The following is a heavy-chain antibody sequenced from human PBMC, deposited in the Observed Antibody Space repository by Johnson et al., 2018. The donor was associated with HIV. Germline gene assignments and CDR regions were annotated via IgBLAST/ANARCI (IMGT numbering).Heavy chain of an antibody. CDR2: ISSNGGST. J-gene: IGHJ3*01. CDR3: AKDVREYCSSISCFDAFDV. CDR1: GFTFSSYA. V-gene: IGHV3-64*01. D-gene: IGHD2-2*01. Sequence: VQLVESGGGLVQPGGSLRLSCAASGFTFSSYAMHWVRQAPGKGLEYVSVISSNGGSTYYANSVKGRFTISRDNSKDTLYLQMNSLRADDTTVYYCAKDVREYCSSISCFDAFDVWGQGTMVTVSS.